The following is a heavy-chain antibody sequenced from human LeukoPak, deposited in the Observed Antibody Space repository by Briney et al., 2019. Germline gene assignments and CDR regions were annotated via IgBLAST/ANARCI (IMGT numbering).Heavy chain of an antibody. D-gene: IGHD3-22*01. V-gene: IGHV3-23*01. CDR3: ARNRVDYYDSSGYYGGFDY. CDR1: GFTFSNYA. Sequence: GGSLRLSCAASGFTFSNYAMSWVRQAPGKGLEWVSVISGSGDSTYYADSVKGRFTISRDNSKNTLYLQLNSLRAEDTAVYYCARNRVDYYDSSGYYGGFDYWGQGTLVTVSS. J-gene: IGHJ4*02. CDR2: ISGSGDST.